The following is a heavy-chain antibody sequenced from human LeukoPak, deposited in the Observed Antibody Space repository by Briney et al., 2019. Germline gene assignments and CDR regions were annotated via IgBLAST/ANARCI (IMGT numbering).Heavy chain of an antibody. J-gene: IGHJ4*02. CDR2: IYSGGST. Sequence: PGGSLRLSCAASGFTVSSNYMSWVRQAPGKGLEWVSVIYSGGSTYYADSVKGRFTISRDNSKNTLYLQMNSPRAEDTAVYYCARVTYYYDSSGYSTYFDYWGQGTLVTVSS. D-gene: IGHD3-22*01. V-gene: IGHV3-53*01. CDR1: GFTVSSNY. CDR3: ARVTYYYDSSGYSTYFDY.